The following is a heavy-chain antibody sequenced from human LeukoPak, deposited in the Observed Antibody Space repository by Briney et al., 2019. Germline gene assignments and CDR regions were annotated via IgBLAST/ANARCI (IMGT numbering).Heavy chain of an antibody. Sequence: SETLSLTCTVSGGSISSTSYYWGWIRQPPGKGLEWIGRIYTSGSTNYNPSLKSRVTISVDKSKNQFSLKLSSVTAADTAVYYCARDYGGGYAEYFQHWGQGTLVTVSS. CDR1: GGSISSTSYY. CDR2: IYTSGST. CDR3: ARDYGGGYAEYFQH. J-gene: IGHJ1*01. V-gene: IGHV4-61*05. D-gene: IGHD4-23*01.